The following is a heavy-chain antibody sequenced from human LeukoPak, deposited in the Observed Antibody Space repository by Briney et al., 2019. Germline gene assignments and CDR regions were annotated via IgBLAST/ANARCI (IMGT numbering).Heavy chain of an antibody. V-gene: IGHV1-46*01. D-gene: IGHD3-10*01. CDR3: ARDRGWDYYGSGSYTPYYYYYMDV. J-gene: IGHJ6*03. CDR2: INPSGGST. CDR1: GYTFTSYY. Sequence: ASVKVSCKASGYTFTSYYMHWVRQAPGQGLEWMGIINPSGGSTSYAQKFQGRVTMTRDMSTSTVYMELSSLRSEDTAVYYCARDRGWDYYGSGSYTPYYYYYMDVWGKGTTVTVSS.